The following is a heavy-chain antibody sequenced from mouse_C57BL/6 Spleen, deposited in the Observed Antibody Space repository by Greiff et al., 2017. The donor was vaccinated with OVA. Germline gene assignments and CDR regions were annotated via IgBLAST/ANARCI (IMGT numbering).Heavy chain of an antibody. CDR3: ARSGYYGAGVFDV. CDR1: GYSFTGYY. J-gene: IGHJ1*03. Sequence: EVQLQQSGPELVKPGASVKISCKASGYSFTGYYMNWVKQSPEKSLEWIGEINPSTGGTTYNQKFKAKATLTVDKSSSTAYMQLKSLTSEDSAVYYCARSGYYGAGVFDVWGTGTTVTVSS. V-gene: IGHV1-42*01. CDR2: INPSTGGT. D-gene: IGHD1-1*01.